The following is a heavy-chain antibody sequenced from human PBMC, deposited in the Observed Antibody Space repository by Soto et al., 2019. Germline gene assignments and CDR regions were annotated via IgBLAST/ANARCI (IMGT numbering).Heavy chain of an antibody. CDR3: TRDAQYCSGGSCSLLDDY. Sequence: GGSLRLSCTASGFTFGDYAMSWFRQAPGKGLEWVGFIRSKAYGGTTEYAASVKGRFTISRDDSKSIAYLQMNSLKTEDTAVYYCTRDAQYCSGGSCSLLDDYWGQGTLVTVSS. CDR1: GFTFGDYA. D-gene: IGHD2-15*01. CDR2: IRSKAYGGTT. J-gene: IGHJ4*02. V-gene: IGHV3-49*03.